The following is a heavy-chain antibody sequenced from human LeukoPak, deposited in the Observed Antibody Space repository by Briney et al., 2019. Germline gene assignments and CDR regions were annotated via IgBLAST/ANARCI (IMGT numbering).Heavy chain of an antibody. D-gene: IGHD6-13*01. Sequence: KPSATLSLTCPVSGGSISSSSYYWGWIRQPPGKGLEWICSIYYSGSTYYNPSLKSRVTISVGTSKNQFSLKLSSVTAADTAVYYCARVRPERQHHEFDPCGQGTLVTVSS. CDR2: IYYSGST. CDR1: GGSISSSSYY. CDR3: ARVRPERQHHEFDP. V-gene: IGHV4-39*07. J-gene: IGHJ5*02.